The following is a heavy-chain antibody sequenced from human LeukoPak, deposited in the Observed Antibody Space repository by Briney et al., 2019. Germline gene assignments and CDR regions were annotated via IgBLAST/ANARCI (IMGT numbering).Heavy chain of an antibody. D-gene: IGHD2-21*01. V-gene: IGHV3-21*01. CDR3: ARGLADYSDY. CDR1: GFTFSTYS. Sequence: PGGSLRLSCAASGFTFSTYSMNWVRQAPGKGLEWVSSISTSGTYIYYADSLKGRFTISRDNARNSLYLQMHSLRAEDTAMYYCARGLADYSDYWGQGTLVTVSS. J-gene: IGHJ4*02. CDR2: ISTSGTYI.